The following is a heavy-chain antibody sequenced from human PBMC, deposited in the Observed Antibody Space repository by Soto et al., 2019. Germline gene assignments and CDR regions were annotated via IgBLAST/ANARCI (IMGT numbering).Heavy chain of an antibody. D-gene: IGHD3-16*01. J-gene: IGHJ5*02. CDR1: GNTLNTDT. CDR2: INPVIGVG. CDR3: TIGRTGSNAYYWS. Sequence: QVQLVQSGAEVKKPGSSVKVSCKPSGNTLNTDTITWLRQAPGQGLEWMGRINPVIGVGTYPQKFQGRVTMTADTSTTTFYMQVTSLTSEDTATYYGTIGRTGSNAYYWSWGQGTQVTVSP. V-gene: IGHV1-69*02.